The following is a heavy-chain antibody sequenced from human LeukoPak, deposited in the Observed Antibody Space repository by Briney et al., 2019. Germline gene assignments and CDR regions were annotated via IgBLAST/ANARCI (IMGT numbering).Heavy chain of an antibody. CDR2: LYDSGST. J-gene: IGHJ4*02. CDR3: VRGGWLPTSGFDY. Sequence: SETLSLTCTVSGGSISSNSWSWIRQPPRKGLEWIGYLYDSGSTRYSPSLKRPVTISEDTSKNQFSLKLTSVTAADTAVYYCVRGGWLPTSGFDYWGQGTLVTVSS. CDR1: GGSISSNS. V-gene: IGHV4-59*01. D-gene: IGHD5-24*01.